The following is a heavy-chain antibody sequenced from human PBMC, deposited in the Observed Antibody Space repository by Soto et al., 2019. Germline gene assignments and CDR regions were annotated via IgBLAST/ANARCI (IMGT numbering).Heavy chain of an antibody. D-gene: IGHD1-26*01. CDR1: GVTFSSYT. J-gene: IGHJ4*02. Sequence: GGSLRLSCAASGVTFSSYTMNWVRQAPEKGLEWVSSITGTSSYIFYADSVKGRFTISRDSAKSSLYLQMSDLRAEDTAVYFCARVSGEYRDYSGQATLVTVSS. CDR2: ITGTSSYI. V-gene: IGHV3-21*01. CDR3: ARVSGEYRDY.